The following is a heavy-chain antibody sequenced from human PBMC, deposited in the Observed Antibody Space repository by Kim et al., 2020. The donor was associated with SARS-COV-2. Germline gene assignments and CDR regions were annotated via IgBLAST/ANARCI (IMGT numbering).Heavy chain of an antibody. V-gene: IGHV3-7*01. Sequence: GGSLRLSCAASGFAFSSYWMSWVRQAPGKGLEWVANIKRDGSHINYVDSVKGRFTISRDNAKTSVYLQMNSLRAEDTAVYYCATTPGEAYFEHWGQGAL. CDR2: IKRDGSHI. D-gene: IGHD1-26*01. CDR3: ATTPGEAYFEH. J-gene: IGHJ4*02. CDR1: GFAFSSYW.